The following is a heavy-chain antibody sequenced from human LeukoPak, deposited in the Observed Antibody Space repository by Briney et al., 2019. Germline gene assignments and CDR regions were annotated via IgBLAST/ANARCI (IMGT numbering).Heavy chain of an antibody. Sequence: GGSLRLSCAASGFTFNIYSMNWFRQTPGKGLEWVAKIKADGGEKDHVASVKGRFTISRDNAKNSLYLQMNSLRVEDTAVYYCARGGAARPDFWGQGTLVTVSS. CDR2: IKADGGEK. CDR3: ARGGAARPDF. V-gene: IGHV3-7*01. CDR1: GFTFNIYS. J-gene: IGHJ4*02. D-gene: IGHD6-6*01.